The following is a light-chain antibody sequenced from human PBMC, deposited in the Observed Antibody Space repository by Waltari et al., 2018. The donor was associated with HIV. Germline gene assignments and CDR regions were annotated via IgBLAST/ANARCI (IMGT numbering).Light chain of an antibody. J-gene: IGKJ2*01. Sequence: EAVMTQSPLSLPVTLGQPASISSRSRQSLVHSDGTTYLDWFQQRPGQSPRRLIYKVSNLDSRVPDRFSGSASGIDFTLKISRAEAEDVGVYYYCMPATHWPYTCGQGTKLEIK. CDR3: MPATHWPYT. CDR1: QSLVHSDGTTY. CDR2: KVS. V-gene: IGKV2-30*02.